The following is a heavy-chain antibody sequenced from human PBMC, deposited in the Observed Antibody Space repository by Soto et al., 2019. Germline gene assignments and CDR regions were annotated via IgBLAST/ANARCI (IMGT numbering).Heavy chain of an antibody. CDR3: AIAPGSGCMDV. CDR1: GYTFTSYA. V-gene: IGHV1-3*01. CDR2: INAGNGNT. J-gene: IGHJ6*02. D-gene: IGHD3-10*01. Sequence: QVQLVQSGAEVKKPGASVKVSCKASGYTFTSYAIHWVRQAPGQRLEWMGWINAGNGNTKYSQKFQGRVTITRDTSASTAYMELSSLRYEDTAVYYCAIAPGSGCMDVWGQGTTVTVSS.